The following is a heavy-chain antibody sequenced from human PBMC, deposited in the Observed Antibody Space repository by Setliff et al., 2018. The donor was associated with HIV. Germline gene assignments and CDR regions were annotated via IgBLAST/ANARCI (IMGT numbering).Heavy chain of an antibody. V-gene: IGHV3-21*04. CDR1: GFTFSNYS. Sequence: GGSLRLSCAASGFTFSNYSMNWVRQAPGKGLEWVSSISSSSSYIYYADSVEGRFTISRDNAKNSLYLQMNSLRAEDTALYYCAKGPEYYYYMDVWGKGTTVTVSS. CDR2: ISSSSSYI. CDR3: AKGPEYYYYMDV. J-gene: IGHJ6*03.